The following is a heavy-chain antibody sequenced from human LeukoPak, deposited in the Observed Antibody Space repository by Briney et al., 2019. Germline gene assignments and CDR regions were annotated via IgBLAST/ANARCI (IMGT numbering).Heavy chain of an antibody. J-gene: IGHJ4*02. CDR2: IIPIFGTA. V-gene: IGHV1-69*13. D-gene: IGHD4-23*01. CDR1: GGTFSSYA. Sequence: ASVKVSCKASGGTFSSYAISWVRQAPGQGLEWMGGIIPIFGTANYAQKFQGRVTITADESTSTAYMELSSLRSEDTAVYYCGGPRQLYTTVVTEFDYWGQGTLVTVSS. CDR3: GGPRQLYTTVVTEFDY.